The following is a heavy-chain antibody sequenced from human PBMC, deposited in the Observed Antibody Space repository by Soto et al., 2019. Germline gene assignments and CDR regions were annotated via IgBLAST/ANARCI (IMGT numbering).Heavy chain of an antibody. CDR2: MNPNSGNT. J-gene: IGHJ5*02. CDR1: GYTFTSYD. V-gene: IGHV1-8*01. CDR3: AYVYCSSTSCYAFWFDP. Sequence: ASVKVSCKASGYTFTSYDINWVRQATGQGLEWMGWMNPNSGNTGYAQKFQGRVTMTRNTSISTAYMELSSLRSEDTAVYYCAYVYCSSTSCYAFWFDPWGQGTLVTVSS. D-gene: IGHD2-2*01.